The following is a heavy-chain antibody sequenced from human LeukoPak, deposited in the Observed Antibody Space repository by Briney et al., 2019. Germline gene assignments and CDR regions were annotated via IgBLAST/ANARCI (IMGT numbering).Heavy chain of an antibody. Sequence: GGSLRLSCAASGFAFVDHGMTWVRQAPGKGLEWVSTISDSGESTYYTDSVKGRFTFSRDNSENTVYLQMDSLRADDTAVYFCAKNSGTYFYWGQGTRVTVSS. V-gene: IGHV3-23*01. CDR3: AKNSGTYFY. D-gene: IGHD1-26*01. CDR1: GFAFVDHG. CDR2: ISDSGEST. J-gene: IGHJ4*02.